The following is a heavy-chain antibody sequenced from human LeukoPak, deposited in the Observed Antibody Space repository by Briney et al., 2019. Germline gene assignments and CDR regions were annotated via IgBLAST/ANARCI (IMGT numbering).Heavy chain of an antibody. V-gene: IGHV3-15*07. CDR3: TTAFKVAALRY. D-gene: IGHD5-12*01. CDR1: GFTFSSYS. J-gene: IGHJ4*02. Sequence: GGSLRLSCVASGFTFSSYSMNWVRQAPGKGLEWVGRIKSKTDGGTTDYAAPVKGRFTISRDDLKNTLYLQMNSLKTEDTAVYYCTTAFKVAALRYWGQGTLVTVSS. CDR2: IKSKTDGGTT.